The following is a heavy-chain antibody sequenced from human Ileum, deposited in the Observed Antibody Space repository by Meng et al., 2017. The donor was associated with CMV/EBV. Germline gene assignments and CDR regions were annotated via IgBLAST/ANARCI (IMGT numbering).Heavy chain of an antibody. CDR2: INAGNGNT. CDR1: GYTFIKYA. V-gene: IGHV1-3*01. D-gene: IGHD2-8*01. Sequence: QVHLVQSAAELKKPGASVKVSCKASGYTFIKYAVHWGRQAPGQGLEWMGWINAGNGNTKYSQKFQGRVTFTRDTSASTAYMEVSSLKSEDTAVYYCARIENGAHFDSWGQGSLVTVSS. CDR3: ARIENGAHFDS. J-gene: IGHJ4*01.